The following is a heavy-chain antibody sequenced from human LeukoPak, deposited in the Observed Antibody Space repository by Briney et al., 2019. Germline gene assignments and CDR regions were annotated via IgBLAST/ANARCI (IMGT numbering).Heavy chain of an antibody. CDR2: TYYMSKWYN. CDR1: GDSVSSHSAA. V-gene: IGHV6-1*01. D-gene: IGHD6-13*01. CDR3: ARARGGSSWYDSFDP. Sequence: SQTPSLTCAISGDSVSSHSAAWNWIRQSPSRGLEWLRRTYYMSKWYNDYAVSVKSLIAINPDTSKNQFSLQLNSVTPEDTAVYYCARARGGSSWYDSFDPWGQGTLVTVSP. J-gene: IGHJ5*02.